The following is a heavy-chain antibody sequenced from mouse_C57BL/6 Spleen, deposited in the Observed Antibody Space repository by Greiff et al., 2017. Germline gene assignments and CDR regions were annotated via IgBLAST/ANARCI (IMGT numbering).Heavy chain of an antibody. V-gene: IGHV3-8*01. CDR1: GYSITSDY. CDR2: ISYSGST. J-gene: IGHJ2*01. CDR3: ARWSNDYGPSFDY. D-gene: IGHD2-4*01. Sequence: EVQGVESGPGLAKPSQTLSLTCSVTGYSITSDYWNWIRKFPGNKLEYMGYISYSGSTYYNPSLKSRISITRDTSKNQDYLQWNSVTTEDTATYYCARWSNDYGPSFDYWGQGTTLTVSS.